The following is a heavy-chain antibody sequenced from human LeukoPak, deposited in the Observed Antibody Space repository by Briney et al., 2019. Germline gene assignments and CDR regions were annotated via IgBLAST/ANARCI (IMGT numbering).Heavy chain of an antibody. CDR1: GGSISSYY. CDR2: LYYSGST. J-gene: IGHJ4*02. Sequence: SETLSLTCTVSGGSISSYYWTWIRQPPGKGLEWIGSLYYSGSTNYNPSLKSRVTISVDTSKNQFSLKLSSVTAADTAVYYCASYSSSAPFSYWGQGTLVTVSS. CDR3: ASYSSSAPFSY. D-gene: IGHD6-6*01. V-gene: IGHV4-59*08.